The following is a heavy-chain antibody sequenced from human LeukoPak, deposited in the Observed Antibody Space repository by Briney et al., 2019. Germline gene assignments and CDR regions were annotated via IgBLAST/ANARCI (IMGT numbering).Heavy chain of an antibody. CDR3: ARGEEGYGGPWFGY. D-gene: IGHD5-18*01. J-gene: IGHJ4*02. Sequence: KASETLSLTCAVYGGSFSGYYWSWIRQPPGKGLEWIGEINHSGSTNYNPSLKSRVTISVDTSKNQFSLKLSSVIAADTAVYYCARGEEGYGGPWFGYWGQGTLVTVSP. CDR2: INHSGST. V-gene: IGHV4-34*01. CDR1: GGSFSGYY.